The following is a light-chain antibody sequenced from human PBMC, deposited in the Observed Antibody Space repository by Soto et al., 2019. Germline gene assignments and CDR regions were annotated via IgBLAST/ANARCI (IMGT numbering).Light chain of an antibody. Sequence: PETVSRYRGXXATLSXRASQSVSSYLAWYQQKPCQSPTLLIYDASDSSTGIPTRFSGGRSEADFDRTVGTPRCEGLAVSCCQHPRSGRRGPVGGGTKVDIK. V-gene: IGKV3-11*01. CDR3: QHPRSGRRGP. CDR1: QSVSSY. J-gene: IGKJ4*01. CDR2: DAS.